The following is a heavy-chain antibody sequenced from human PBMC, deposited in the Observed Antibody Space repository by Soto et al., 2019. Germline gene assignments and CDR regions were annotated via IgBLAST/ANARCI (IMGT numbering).Heavy chain of an antibody. D-gene: IGHD6-19*01. CDR1: GYSFTSYW. V-gene: IGHV5-10-1*01. J-gene: IGHJ6*02. CDR2: IDPSDSYT. Sequence: GESLKISCKGSGYSFTSYWISWVRQMPGKGLEWMGRIDPSDSYTNYSPSFQGHVTISADKSISTAYLQWSSLKASDTAMYYCARSIAVAGTVGFDYYYYGMDVWGQGXTVTVSS. CDR3: ARSIAVAGTVGFDYYYYGMDV.